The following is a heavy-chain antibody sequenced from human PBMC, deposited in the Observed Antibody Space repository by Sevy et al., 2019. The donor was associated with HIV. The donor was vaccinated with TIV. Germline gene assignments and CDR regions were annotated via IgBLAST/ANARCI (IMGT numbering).Heavy chain of an antibody. CDR2: FCPGDSDI. CDR3: TRQGPSDGMDV. J-gene: IGHJ6*02. V-gene: IGHV5-51*01. Sequence: GEPLKISCKISGYSFTSYCIGWVRQMTGKGLEWMGIFCPGDSDISYSPSFQGQVTISADKSISTVYLQWRSRKASDTAMYYCTRQGPSDGMDVWGRGTTVTVSS. CDR1: GYSFTSYC.